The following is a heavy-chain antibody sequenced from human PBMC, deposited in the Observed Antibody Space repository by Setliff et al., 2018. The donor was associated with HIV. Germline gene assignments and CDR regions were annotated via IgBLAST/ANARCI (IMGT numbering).Heavy chain of an antibody. Sequence: PSETLSLTCTVAGGSITTNNWWSWVRQSPGKALEWIGSNYYSGSTYYNPSLKRRVTISLDTSKNQFSLKLSSVTAADTAVYYCGRGFRSGRIFGIDSWGQGTLVTVSS. J-gene: IGHJ4*02. V-gene: IGHV4-39*07. D-gene: IGHD3-3*01. CDR2: NYYSGST. CDR1: GGSITTNNW. CDR3: GRGFRSGRIFGIDS.